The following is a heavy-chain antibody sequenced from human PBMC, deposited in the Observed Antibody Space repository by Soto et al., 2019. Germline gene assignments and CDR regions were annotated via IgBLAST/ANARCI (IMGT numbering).Heavy chain of an antibody. V-gene: IGHV1-69*01. J-gene: IGHJ3*01. CDR1: RGSFSSFV. CDR2: FMPINGSA. CDR3: TRGQASDV. Sequence: QVQLVQSGAEVKKPGSSVKVSCKASRGSFSSFVISWVRQAPGQGFEWLGGFMPINGSANYAQNFQGRLTINADESTNIAYMELSSLRSENTAVYYCTRGQASDVWGQGTMVTVSS.